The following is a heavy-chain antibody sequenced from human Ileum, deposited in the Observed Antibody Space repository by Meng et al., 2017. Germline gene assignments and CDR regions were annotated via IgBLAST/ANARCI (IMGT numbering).Heavy chain of an antibody. J-gene: IGHJ4*02. CDR1: GFTFSSYA. CDR2: ISASGGST. D-gene: IGHD3-22*01. V-gene: IGHV3-23*01. CDR3: AKDEGYYYDSSGYSGFDY. Sequence: GESLKISCAAFGFTFSSYAMSWVRQAPGKWLEWVSAISASGGSTYYADSVKGRFTISRDNSKNTLYLQMNSLRAEDTAVYYCAKDEGYYYDSSGYSGFDYWGQGTLVTVSS.